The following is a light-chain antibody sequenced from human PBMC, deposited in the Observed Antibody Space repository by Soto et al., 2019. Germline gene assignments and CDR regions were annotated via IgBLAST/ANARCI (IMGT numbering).Light chain of an antibody. CDR2: DDD. Sequence: NFMLTQPHSVSESPGKTVTISCTRSSGNIANNYVQWYQQRPGSSPTTVIYDDDQRPSGVPDRFSGFIDRSSNSASLTISGLTTGDEADYYCLSYDGSRQGAFGGGTKLTVL. CDR3: LSYDGSRQGA. J-gene: IGLJ3*02. CDR1: SGNIANNY. V-gene: IGLV6-57*01.